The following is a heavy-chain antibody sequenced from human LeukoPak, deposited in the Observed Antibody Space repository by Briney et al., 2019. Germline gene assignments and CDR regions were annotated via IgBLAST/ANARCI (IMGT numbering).Heavy chain of an antibody. CDR2: IHPRSGET. V-gene: IGHV1-2*02. CDR1: GYSFTAFY. J-gene: IGHJ4*02. Sequence: RASVKVSCTASGYSFTAFYIHWVRQAPGQGLEWMGWIHPRSGETNYAYKFRGRVTMTRDTSISTTYMDLGSLGSDDTAVYYCARDGEYGTGSYYRGCFDYWGQGTLVTVSS. CDR3: ARDGEYGTGSYYRGCFDY. D-gene: IGHD3-10*01.